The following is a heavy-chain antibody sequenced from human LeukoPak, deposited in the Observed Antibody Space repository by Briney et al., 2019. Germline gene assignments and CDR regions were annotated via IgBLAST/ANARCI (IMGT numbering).Heavy chain of an antibody. CDR1: GFTFSSYR. CDR2: ISSSSSYI. V-gene: IGHV3-21*01. CDR3: AKSIAAWNWFDP. J-gene: IGHJ5*02. Sequence: PGGSLRLSCAASGFTFSSYRMNWVRQAPGKGLEWVSSISSSSSYIYYADSVKGRFTISRDNAKNSLYLQMNSLRAEDTAVYYCAKSIAAWNWFDPWGQGTLVTVSS. D-gene: IGHD6-6*01.